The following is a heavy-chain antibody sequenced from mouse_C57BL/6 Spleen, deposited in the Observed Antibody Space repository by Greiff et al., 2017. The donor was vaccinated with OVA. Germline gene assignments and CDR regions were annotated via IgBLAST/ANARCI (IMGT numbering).Heavy chain of an antibody. CDR3: AGEGRDSNFYALDY. D-gene: IGHD2-5*01. CDR2: IFPGSGST. J-gene: IGHJ4*01. CDR1: GYTFTDYY. Sequence: VKLMESGPELVKPGASVKISCKASGYTFTDYYINWVKQRPGQGLEWIGWIFPGSGSTYYNEKFKGKATLTVDKSSSTAYMLLSSLTSEGSAVYFCAGEGRDSNFYALDYWGQGTSVTVSS. V-gene: IGHV1-75*01.